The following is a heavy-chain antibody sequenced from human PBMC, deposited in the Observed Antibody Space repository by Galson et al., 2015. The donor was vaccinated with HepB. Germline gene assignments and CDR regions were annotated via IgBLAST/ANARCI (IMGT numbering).Heavy chain of an antibody. J-gene: IGHJ4*02. V-gene: IGHV3-30*04. Sequence: SLRLSCAASGFTFSSYAMHWVRQAPGKGLEWVAVISYDGSNKYYADSVKGRFTISRDNSKNTLYLQMNSLRAEDTAVYYCARDYYDSSGSFDCWGQGTLVTVSS. CDR2: ISYDGSNK. D-gene: IGHD3-22*01. CDR3: ARDYYDSSGSFDC. CDR1: GFTFSSYA.